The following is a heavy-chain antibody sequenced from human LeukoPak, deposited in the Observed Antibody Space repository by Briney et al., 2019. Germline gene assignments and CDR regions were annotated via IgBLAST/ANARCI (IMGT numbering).Heavy chain of an antibody. J-gene: IGHJ3*02. V-gene: IGHV4-30-4*01. Sequence: PSETLSLTCTVSGGSIASGDYYWSWIRQPPGKGLEWIGYIFYSGSTYYNPSLKSRLTISVDTSKNQFSLKLSSVTAADTAVYYCARGLGGIDYDSSRGAFDIWGQGTMVTVSS. CDR1: GGSIASGDYY. CDR3: ARGLGGIDYDSSRGAFDI. CDR2: IFYSGST. D-gene: IGHD3-22*01.